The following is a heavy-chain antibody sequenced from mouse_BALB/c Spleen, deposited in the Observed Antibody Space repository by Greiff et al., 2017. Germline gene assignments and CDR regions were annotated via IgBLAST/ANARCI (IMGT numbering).Heavy chain of an antibody. CDR1: GFTFSSYA. CDR3: ARLYGNYGYYFDY. J-gene: IGHJ2*01. D-gene: IGHD2-1*01. CDR2: ISSGGST. Sequence: EVKVVESGGGLVKPGGSLKLSCAASGFTFSSYAMSWVRQTPEKRLEWVASISSGGSTYYPDSVKGRFTISRDNARNILYLQMSSLRSEDTAMYYCARLYGNYGYYFDYWGQGTTLTVSS. V-gene: IGHV5-6-5*01.